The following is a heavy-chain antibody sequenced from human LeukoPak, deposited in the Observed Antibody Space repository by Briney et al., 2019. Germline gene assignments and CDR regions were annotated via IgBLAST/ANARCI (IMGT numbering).Heavy chain of an antibody. CDR1: GFTFGDYS. Sequence: GGSLRLSCAASGFTFGDYSMNWVRQAPGKGMEWISYVGIDSGNTNYADSVKGRFTISGYKATNSLYLQMNSLRLEDTAVYYCARDYKYAFDNWGQGTLVTVSS. V-gene: IGHV3-48*01. J-gene: IGHJ4*02. CDR3: ARDYKYAFDN. D-gene: IGHD5-24*01. CDR2: VGIDSGNT.